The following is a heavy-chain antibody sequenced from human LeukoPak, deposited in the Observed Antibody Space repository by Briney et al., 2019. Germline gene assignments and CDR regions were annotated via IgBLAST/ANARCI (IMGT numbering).Heavy chain of an antibody. V-gene: IGHV4-34*01. D-gene: IGHD3-3*01. CDR3: ARANYDFWSGYYFDY. J-gene: IGHJ4*02. Sequence: SETLSLTCTVSGASIRSGDYYWSWIRQPPGKGLEWIGEINHSGSTNYNPSLKSRVTISVDTSKNQFSLKLSSVTAADTAVYYCARANYDFWSGYYFDYWGQGTLVTVSS. CDR1: GASIRSGDYY. CDR2: INHSGST.